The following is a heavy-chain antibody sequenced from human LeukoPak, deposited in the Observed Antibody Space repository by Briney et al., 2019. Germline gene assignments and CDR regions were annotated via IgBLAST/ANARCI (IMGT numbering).Heavy chain of an antibody. D-gene: IGHD1-26*01. CDR2: IYYSGST. Sequence: SETLSLTCTVSGGSISSGGYYWSWIRQPPGKGLEWIGYIYYSGSTNYNPSLKSRVTISVDTSKNQFSLKLSSVTAADTAVYYCARGGHSGSYSVFWWFDPWGQGTLVTVSS. V-gene: IGHV4-61*08. CDR1: GGSISSGGYY. CDR3: ARGGHSGSYSVFWWFDP. J-gene: IGHJ5*02.